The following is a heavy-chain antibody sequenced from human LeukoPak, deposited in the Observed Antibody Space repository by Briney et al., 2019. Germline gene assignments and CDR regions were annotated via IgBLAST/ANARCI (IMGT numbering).Heavy chain of an antibody. J-gene: IGHJ4*02. CDR3: ARESHNYVVDY. Sequence: GGSLRLSCAASGFTFSSFGMNWVRQAPGKGLEWVAFIQYDGSEEYYAESVKGRFTISRDNSKNTVYLQMNSLRAEDTAVYYCARESHNYVVDYWGQGTLVTVSS. V-gene: IGHV3-30*02. D-gene: IGHD5-24*01. CDR2: IQYDGSEE. CDR1: GFTFSSFG.